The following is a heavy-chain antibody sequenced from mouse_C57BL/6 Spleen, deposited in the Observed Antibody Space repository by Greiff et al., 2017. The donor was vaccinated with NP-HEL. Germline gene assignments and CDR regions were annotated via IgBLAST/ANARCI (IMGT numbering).Heavy chain of an antibody. J-gene: IGHJ2*01. Sequence: EVQVVESGGDLVKPGGSLKLSCAASGFTFSSYGMSWVRQTPDKRLEWVATISSGGSYTYYPDSVKGRFTISRDNAKNTLYLQMSSLKSEDTAMYYCAKLGQGFFDYWGQGTTLTVSS. CDR1: GFTFSSYG. V-gene: IGHV5-6*01. D-gene: IGHD3-3*01. CDR2: ISSGGSYT. CDR3: AKLGQGFFDY.